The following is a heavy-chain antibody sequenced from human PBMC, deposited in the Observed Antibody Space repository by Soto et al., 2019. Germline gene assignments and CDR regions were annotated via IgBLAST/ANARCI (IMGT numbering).Heavy chain of an antibody. J-gene: IGHJ6*02. CDR3: ARDLSNYYYYYGMDV. Sequence: GGSLRLSCAASGFTFSSYSMNWVRQAPGKGLEWVSSISSSSSYIYYADSVKGRFTISRDNAKNSLYLQMNSLRAEDTALYYCARDLSNYYYYYGMDVWGQGTTVTVSS. V-gene: IGHV3-21*01. CDR1: GFTFSSYS. CDR2: ISSSSSYI.